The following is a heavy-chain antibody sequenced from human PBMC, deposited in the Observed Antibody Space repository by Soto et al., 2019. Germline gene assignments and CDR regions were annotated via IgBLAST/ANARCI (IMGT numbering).Heavy chain of an antibody. CDR3: ASSLLVGYGLEGESD. D-gene: IGHD5-18*01. Sequence: QVQLVQSGAEVKKPGASVKVSCKASGYTFTSYGISWVRQAPGQGLEWMGWISAYNGNTNYAQKLQGRDTMTTDTATSTAYMELRSLRSDDTAVYYCASSLLVGYGLEGESDWGQGTLVTVSS. V-gene: IGHV1-18*01. CDR1: GYTFTSYG. CDR2: ISAYNGNT. J-gene: IGHJ4*02.